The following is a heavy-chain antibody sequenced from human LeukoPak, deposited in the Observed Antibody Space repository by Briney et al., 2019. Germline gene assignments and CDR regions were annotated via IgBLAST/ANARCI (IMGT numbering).Heavy chain of an antibody. D-gene: IGHD6-13*01. CDR3: ARDSKAAAYFDP. Sequence: SETLSLTCTVSGYSISSGYYWGWIRQPPGKGLEWIGSIYHSGSTYYNPSLKSRVTISVDTSKNQFSLELSSVTAADTAVYYCARDSKAAAYFDPWGQGTLVTVSS. CDR2: IYHSGST. J-gene: IGHJ5*02. V-gene: IGHV4-38-2*02. CDR1: GYSISSGYY.